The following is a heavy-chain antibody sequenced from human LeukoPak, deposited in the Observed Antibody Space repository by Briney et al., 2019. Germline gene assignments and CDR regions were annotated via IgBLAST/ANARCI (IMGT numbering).Heavy chain of an antibody. V-gene: IGHV3-33*01. CDR2: IWYDGSNK. CDR3: ARDPYSSGWYYFDY. Sequence: PGGSLRLSCTAPGFTFSSYGMHWVRQAPGKGLEWVAVIWYDGSNKYYADSVKGRFTISRDNSKNTLYLQMNSLRAEDTAVYYCARDPYSSGWYYFDYWGQGTLVTVSS. CDR1: GFTFSSYG. D-gene: IGHD6-19*01. J-gene: IGHJ4*02.